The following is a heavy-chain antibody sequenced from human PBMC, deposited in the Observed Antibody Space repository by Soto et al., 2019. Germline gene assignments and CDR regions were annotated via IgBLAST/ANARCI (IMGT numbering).Heavy chain of an antibody. Sequence: SETRSLTCTVSARSTRVQSYYCTWIRQTPWKGLEWVGSSYYSGTSYFNPALKGRVTISVDTSTNQFSLRLTSVTAADTAVYYCTRRYNWNDYYFDPWGQGTLVTVS. V-gene: IGHV4-39*01. D-gene: IGHD1-20*01. J-gene: IGHJ5*02. CDR1: ARSTRVQSYY. CDR3: TRRYNWNDYYFDP. CDR2: SYYSGTS.